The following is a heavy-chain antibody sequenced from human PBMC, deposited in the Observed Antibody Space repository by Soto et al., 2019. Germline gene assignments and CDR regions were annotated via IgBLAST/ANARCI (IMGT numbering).Heavy chain of an antibody. CDR1: GGSISSYY. CDR3: ARVTAARDYYYYYMDV. V-gene: IGHV4-59*08. Sequence: SETLSLTCTVSGGSISSYYWSWIRQPPGKGLEWIGYIYYSGSTNYNPSLKSRVTISVDTSKNQFSLKLSSVTAADTAVYYCARVTAARDYYYYYMDVWGKGTKVTVSS. D-gene: IGHD6-6*01. J-gene: IGHJ6*03. CDR2: IYYSGST.